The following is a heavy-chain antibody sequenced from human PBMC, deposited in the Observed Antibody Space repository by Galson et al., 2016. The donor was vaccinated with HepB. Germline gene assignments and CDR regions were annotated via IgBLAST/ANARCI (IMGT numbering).Heavy chain of an antibody. CDR1: GYSFTTYN. Sequence: SVKVSCKASGYSFTTYNIHWVRQAPGQRLEWMGRINPGNGDTRYSQRLQGRVTITSDTSASTVYMHLSRLTSEDTAIYYCARAIKYNSGWYKGYDPWGQGTLVTVSS. J-gene: IGHJ5*02. D-gene: IGHD6-19*01. V-gene: IGHV1-3*01. CDR2: INPGNGDT. CDR3: ARAIKYNSGWYKGYDP.